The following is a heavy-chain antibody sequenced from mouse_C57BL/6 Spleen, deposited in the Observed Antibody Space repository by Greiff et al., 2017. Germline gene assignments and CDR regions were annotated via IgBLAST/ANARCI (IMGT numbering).Heavy chain of an antibody. J-gene: IGHJ4*01. CDR1: GYSITSGYY. CDR2: ISYDGSN. D-gene: IGHD2-4*01. V-gene: IGHV3-6*01. Sequence: EVQRVESGPGLVKPSQSLSLTCSVTGYSITSGYYWNWIRQFPGNKLEWMGYISYDGSNNYNPSLKNRISITRDTSKNQFFLKLNSVTTEDTATYYCARLYDYGYAMDYWGQGTSVTVSS. CDR3: ARLYDYGYAMDY.